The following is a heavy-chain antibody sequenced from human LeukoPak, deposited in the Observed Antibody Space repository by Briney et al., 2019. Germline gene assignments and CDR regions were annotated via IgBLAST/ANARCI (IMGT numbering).Heavy chain of an antibody. V-gene: IGHV4-39*01. CDR1: GGSIRSSYYY. J-gene: IGHJ4*02. CDR3: ARGTYYDFWSGYFSRGHYFDY. CDR2: IYDSGST. Sequence: SETLSLTCTVSGGSIRSSYYYWGWIRQPPGKGLEWIGSIYDSGSTYYNPSLKSRVTISVDTSKNQFSLKLNSVTAADTAVYYCARGTYYDFWSGYFSRGHYFDYWGQGTLVTVSS. D-gene: IGHD3-3*01.